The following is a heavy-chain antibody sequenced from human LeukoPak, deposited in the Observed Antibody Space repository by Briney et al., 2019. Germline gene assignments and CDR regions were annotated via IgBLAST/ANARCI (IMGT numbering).Heavy chain of an antibody. CDR3: ARNPAAAGRYYYYMDV. Sequence: GGSLRLSCAASGFTFSSYSMNWVRQAPGKGMEWVSSISSSSSYIYYADSVKGRFTISRDNAKNSLYLQMNSLRAEDTAVYYCARNPAAAGRYYYYMDVWGKGTTVTVSS. J-gene: IGHJ6*03. D-gene: IGHD6-13*01. CDR2: ISSSSSYI. V-gene: IGHV3-21*01. CDR1: GFTFSSYS.